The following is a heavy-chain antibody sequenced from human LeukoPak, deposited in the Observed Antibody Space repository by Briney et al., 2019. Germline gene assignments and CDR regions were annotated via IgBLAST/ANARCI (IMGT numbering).Heavy chain of an antibody. CDR1: GGTFSSYA. Sequence: ASVKVSCKASGGTFSSYAISWVRQAPGQGLEWMGGTIPIFGTANYAQKFQGRVTITADKSTSTAYMELSSLRSEDTAVYYCASPPYASSGWYLSYGYWGQGTLVTVSS. D-gene: IGHD6-19*01. CDR3: ASPPYASSGWYLSYGY. V-gene: IGHV1-69*06. J-gene: IGHJ4*02. CDR2: TIPIFGTA.